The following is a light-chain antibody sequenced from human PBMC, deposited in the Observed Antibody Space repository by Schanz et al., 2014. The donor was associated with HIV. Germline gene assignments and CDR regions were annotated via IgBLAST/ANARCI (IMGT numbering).Light chain of an antibody. CDR1: QSVNSN. J-gene: IGKJ1*01. CDR3: QQYDSPPWT. V-gene: IGKV3-20*01. CDR2: GAF. Sequence: EIVLTQSPATLSLSPGERATLSCRAGQSVNSNLAWYQQKPGQAPRLLIYGAFTRATGIPDRFSGSESGTDFTLTISRVEPEDYAVYYCQQYDSPPWTFGQGTKVEVK.